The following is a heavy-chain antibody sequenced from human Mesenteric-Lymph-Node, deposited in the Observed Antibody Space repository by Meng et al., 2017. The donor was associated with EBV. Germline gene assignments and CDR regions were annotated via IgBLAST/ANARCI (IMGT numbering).Heavy chain of an antibody. CDR1: GFAFSTFT. D-gene: IGHD4-23*01. J-gene: IGHJ4*02. CDR2: ISFDGSN. V-gene: IGHV3-30-3*01. CDR3: VRPGHGNPFDY. Sequence: QLPLVESGVGVVQPGMSLRLSCATSGFAFSTFTMHWVRQTPGKGLEWVAVISFDGSNHYAESVRGRFTISRDNSKNTLYLQMSSLRPDDTGVYYCVRPGHGNPFDYWGQGTLVTVSS.